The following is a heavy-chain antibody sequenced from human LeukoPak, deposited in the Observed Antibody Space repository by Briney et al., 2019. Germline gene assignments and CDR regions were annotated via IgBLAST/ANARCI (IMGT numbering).Heavy chain of an antibody. D-gene: IGHD1-26*01. Sequence: PGGSLRLSCVASGFTFTNYAMSWVRQAPGKGLEWVSYIRGSGGTTHYADSVKGRFTISRDNSKNTVYLQMNSLRAEDTAVYYCAKDRSGGSYYFDYWGQGTLVTVSS. J-gene: IGHJ4*02. CDR1: GFTFTNYA. CDR3: AKDRSGGSYYFDY. V-gene: IGHV3-23*01. CDR2: IRGSGGTT.